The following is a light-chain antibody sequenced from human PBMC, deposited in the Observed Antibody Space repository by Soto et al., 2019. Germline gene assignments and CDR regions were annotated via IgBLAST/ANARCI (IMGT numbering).Light chain of an antibody. Sequence: DIQMTHSPSSLSGSVGARVTITCRASQTISSWLAWYQQKPGKAPKLLIYKASTLKSGVPSRFSGSGSGTEFTLTISSLQPDDFATYYCQQYNSYSTFGQATTVDI. V-gene: IGKV1-5*03. J-gene: IGKJ1*01. CDR2: KAS. CDR1: QTISSW. CDR3: QQYNSYST.